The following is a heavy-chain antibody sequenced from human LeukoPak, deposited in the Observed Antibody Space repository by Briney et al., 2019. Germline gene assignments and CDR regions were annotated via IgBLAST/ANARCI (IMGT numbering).Heavy chain of an antibody. Sequence: PGGSLRLSCAASGFTFSRYWMSWMRQAPGKGLEWVANIKYDGSEDYYVGSVKGRFTISRDNAKNTLYLQLNSLRVEDTAVYYCARDRAAGTPFDYWGQGTLVTVSS. CDR3: ARDRAAGTPFDY. CDR2: IKYDGSED. V-gene: IGHV3-7*01. D-gene: IGHD6-13*01. CDR1: GFTFSRYW. J-gene: IGHJ4*02.